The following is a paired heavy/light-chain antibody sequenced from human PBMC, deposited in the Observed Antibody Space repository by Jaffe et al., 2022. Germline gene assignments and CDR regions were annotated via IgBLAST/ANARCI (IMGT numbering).Light chain of an antibody. J-gene: IGKJ4*01. CDR2: AAS. V-gene: IGKV1-39*01. CDR1: QSISSY. CDR3: QQSYSTPLIT. Sequence: DIQMTQSPSSLSASVGDRVTITCRASQSISSYLNWYQQKPGKAPKLLIYAASSLQSGVPSRFSGSGSGTDFTLTISSLQPEDFATYYCQQSYSTPLITFGGGTKVEIK.
Heavy chain of an antibody. J-gene: IGHJ6*03. CDR2: IRYDGSNK. D-gene: IGHD2-8*02. Sequence: QVQLVESGGGVVQPGGSLRLSCAASGFTFSSYGMHWVRQAPGKGLEWVAFIRYDGSNKYYADSVKGRFTISRDNSKNTLYLQMNSLRAEDTAVYYCAKVHGVLGVVYYYYYYMDVWGKGTTVTVSS. CDR3: AKVHGVLGVVYYYYYYMDV. CDR1: GFTFSSYG. V-gene: IGHV3-30*02.